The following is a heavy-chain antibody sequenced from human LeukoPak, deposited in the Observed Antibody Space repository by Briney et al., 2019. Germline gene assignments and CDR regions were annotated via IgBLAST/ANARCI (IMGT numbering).Heavy chain of an antibody. J-gene: IGHJ4*02. CDR2: ITSKTDGGIT. D-gene: IGHD2/OR15-2a*01. CDR3: ATDDSNSFFF. CDR1: GFSFTDAW. V-gene: IGHV3-15*01. Sequence: GGSLRLSCAASGFSFTDAWMRWVRQVPGKELEWVGRITSKTDGGITDSAAPVKGRFTVSRDDLKNTLFLQMSSLRTEDTAVYYCATDDSNSFFFWGQGTLVTVSS.